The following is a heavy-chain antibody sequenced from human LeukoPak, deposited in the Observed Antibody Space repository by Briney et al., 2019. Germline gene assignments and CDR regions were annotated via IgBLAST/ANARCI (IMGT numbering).Heavy chain of an antibody. J-gene: IGHJ2*01. Sequence: GGSLRLSGAASGFTFSSYWMSWVRQAPGKGLEWVANIKQDGSEKYYVDSVKGRFAISRDNAKNSLYLQMNSLRAEDTAVYYCASTYGPGTPIWYFDLRGRGTLVTVSS. D-gene: IGHD1-14*01. V-gene: IGHV3-7*01. CDR3: ASTYGPGTPIWYFDL. CDR1: GFTFSSYW. CDR2: IKQDGSEK.